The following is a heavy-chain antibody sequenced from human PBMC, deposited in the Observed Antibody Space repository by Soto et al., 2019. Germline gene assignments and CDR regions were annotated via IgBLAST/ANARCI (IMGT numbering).Heavy chain of an antibody. Sequence: GGSLRLTCAASGFTFSDYYMSWIRQAPGKGLEWISYISSSGSTIYYADSVKGLFTSAKDNAKSSLYLQMNSLRAEDTAVYYCARHKFAKSSIAARTGYYSYGMDVWGQGTTVTVSS. J-gene: IGHJ6*02. CDR2: ISSSGSTI. V-gene: IGHV3-11*01. CDR3: ARHKFAKSSIAARTGYYSYGMDV. CDR1: GFTFSDYY. D-gene: IGHD6-6*01.